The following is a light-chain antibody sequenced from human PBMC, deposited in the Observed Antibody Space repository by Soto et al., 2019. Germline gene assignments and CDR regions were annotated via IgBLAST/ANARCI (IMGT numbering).Light chain of an antibody. J-gene: IGKJ1*01. Sequence: DIQMTQSPSTLSASVGDRVHITCRASESVSTWLAWYQQKPGKAPKLLIYDASSLESGVPSRFSGTGSGTQFKLTISSLQPDDFATYYCQHYKTYPLTFGQGTRVEIK. V-gene: IGKV1-5*01. CDR1: ESVSTW. CDR2: DAS. CDR3: QHYKTYPLT.